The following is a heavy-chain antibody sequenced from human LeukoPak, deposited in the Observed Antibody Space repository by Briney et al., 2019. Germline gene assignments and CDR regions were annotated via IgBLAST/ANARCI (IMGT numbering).Heavy chain of an antibody. CDR3: ARADTYLDY. D-gene: IGHD5-18*01. Sequence: SETLSLTCTVSGGSVSSGDYYWNWIRQPPGKGLEWIGNIYYSGSTSYNPSLKSRVTISIDTSKNQFSLNLNSVTAADTAVYCCARADTYLDYWGRGILVTVSS. J-gene: IGHJ4*02. CDR2: IYYSGST. CDR1: GGSVSSGDYY. V-gene: IGHV4-30-4*08.